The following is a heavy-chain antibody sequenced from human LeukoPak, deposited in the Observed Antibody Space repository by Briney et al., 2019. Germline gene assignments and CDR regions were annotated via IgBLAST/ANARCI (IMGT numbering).Heavy chain of an antibody. CDR3: ARCRYSTPHAFDI. CDR2: ITGGGGGT. Sequence: PGGSLRLSCAASGFTFSGYAMSWVRQAPGKGLEWVSGITGGGGGTYYADSVKGRFTISRDNSKNTLYVQMKSLRAEDTAVYYCARCRYSTPHAFDIWGHGTMVTVSS. D-gene: IGHD6-13*01. V-gene: IGHV3-23*01. CDR1: GFTFSGYA. J-gene: IGHJ3*02.